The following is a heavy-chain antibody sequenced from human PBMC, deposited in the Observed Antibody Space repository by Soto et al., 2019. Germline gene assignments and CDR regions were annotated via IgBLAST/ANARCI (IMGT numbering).Heavy chain of an antibody. D-gene: IGHD2-2*01. CDR2: IYHSGST. Sequence: SETLSLTCAVSGYSISSGYYCGWIRQPPGKGLEWIGSIYHSGSTYYNPSLKSRVTTSVDTSKNQFSLKLSSVTAADTAVYYCVGETDYCSSTSCFRLIDYWGQGTLVTVSS. CDR3: VGETDYCSSTSCFRLIDY. CDR1: GYSISSGYY. J-gene: IGHJ4*02. V-gene: IGHV4-38-2*01.